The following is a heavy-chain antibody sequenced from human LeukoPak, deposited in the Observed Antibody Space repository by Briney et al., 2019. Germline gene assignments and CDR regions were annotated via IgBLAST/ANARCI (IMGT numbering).Heavy chain of an antibody. D-gene: IGHD1-26*01. CDR2: IIPIFGTA. CDR3: ARRRLAGATLGAFDI. CDR1: GGTFSSYA. J-gene: IGHJ3*02. Sequence: SVKVSCKASGGTFSSYAISWVRQAPGQGLEWMGGIIPIFGTANYAQKFQGRVTITTDESTSTAYMELSSLRSEDTAVYYCARRRLAGATLGAFDIWGQGTMVTVSS. V-gene: IGHV1-69*05.